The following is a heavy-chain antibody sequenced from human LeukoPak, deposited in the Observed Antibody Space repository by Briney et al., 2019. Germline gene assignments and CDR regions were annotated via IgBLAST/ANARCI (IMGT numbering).Heavy chain of an antibody. J-gene: IGHJ4*02. CDR1: GYIFGNYW. Sequence: GESLKISCKGSGYIFGNYWIGWVRQMPGKGLEWMGIIYPGDSDTRYSPSFQGQVTISADKSISTAYLQWSSLKASDTAMYYCATGYSYGPYYFDYWGQGTLVTVSS. D-gene: IGHD5-18*01. V-gene: IGHV5-51*01. CDR2: IYPGDSDT. CDR3: ATGYSYGPYYFDY.